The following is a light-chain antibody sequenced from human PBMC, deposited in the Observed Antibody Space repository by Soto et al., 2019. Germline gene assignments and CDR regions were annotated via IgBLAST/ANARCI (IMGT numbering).Light chain of an antibody. Sequence: DIQMTQSPSSLSASVGERVTITCRASQSISSYLNWYQQKPGKAPKLLIYAASSLQSGVPSRFSGSGSGTDFTLTISSLQPEDFATYYCQQSQRFGQGTKVEIK. CDR3: QQSQR. CDR1: QSISSY. J-gene: IGKJ1*01. V-gene: IGKV1-39*01. CDR2: AAS.